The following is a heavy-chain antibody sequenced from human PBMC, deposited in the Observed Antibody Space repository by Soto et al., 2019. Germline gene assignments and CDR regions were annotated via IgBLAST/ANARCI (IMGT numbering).Heavy chain of an antibody. D-gene: IGHD6-13*01. CDR1: GFTFSSYD. Sequence: GGSLRLSCAASGFTFSSYDMHWVRQATGKGLEWVSSIGTTGDTYYPGSVKGRFTISRENAMNSLYLQMNSLRAGDTAVYYCARGLASSRGVLSRGCKYNWFDPWGQGTLVTVSS. J-gene: IGHJ5*02. CDR3: ARGLASSRGVLSRGCKYNWFDP. V-gene: IGHV3-13*01. CDR2: IGTTGDT.